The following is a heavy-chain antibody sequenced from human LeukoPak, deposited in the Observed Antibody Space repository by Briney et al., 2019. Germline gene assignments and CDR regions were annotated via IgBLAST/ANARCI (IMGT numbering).Heavy chain of an antibody. D-gene: IGHD3-3*01. CDR2: IYYSGST. J-gene: IGHJ5*02. Sequence: SETLSLTCTVSGGSISSSSYYWGWIRQPPGKGLEWIGSIYYSGSTNYNPSLKSRVTISVDTSKNQFSLKLSSVTAADTAVYYCARMYWIGRLNWFDPWGQGTLVTVSS. V-gene: IGHV4-39*07. CDR1: GGSISSSSYY. CDR3: ARMYWIGRLNWFDP.